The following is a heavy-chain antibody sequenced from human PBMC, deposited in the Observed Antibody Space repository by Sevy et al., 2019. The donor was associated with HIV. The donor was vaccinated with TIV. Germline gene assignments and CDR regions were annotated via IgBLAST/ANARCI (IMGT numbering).Heavy chain of an antibody. CDR2: IEQDGSEK. CDR3: ARSGGSYDYGMDV. CDR1: EFTFSSYW. J-gene: IGHJ6*02. Sequence: GGSPRLSCAASEFTFSSYWMSWVRQAPGKGLEWVANIEQDGSEKYYVDSVKGRFTISRDNAKNSLYLQMNSLRAEDTAVYYCARSGGSYDYGMDVWGQGTTVTVSS. D-gene: IGHD1-26*01. V-gene: IGHV3-7*01.